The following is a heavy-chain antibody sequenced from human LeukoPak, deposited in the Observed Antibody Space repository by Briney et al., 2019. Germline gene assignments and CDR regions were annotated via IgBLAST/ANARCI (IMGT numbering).Heavy chain of an antibody. CDR2: IYYSGST. CDR1: GGAVSSGDYY. D-gene: IGHD3/OR15-3a*01. V-gene: IGHV4-30-4*01. CDR3: ARVWTTWGFDY. Sequence: SETLSLTCAVSGGAVSSGDYYLSWIRQPPGKGLEWIGYIYYSGSTYYNPSLKSRVTISVDTSKNQFSLKLSSVTAADTAVYYCARVWTTWGFDYWGQGTLVTVSS. J-gene: IGHJ4*02.